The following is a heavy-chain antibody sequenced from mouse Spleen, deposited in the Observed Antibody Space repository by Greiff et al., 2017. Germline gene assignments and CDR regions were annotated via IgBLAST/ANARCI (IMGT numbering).Heavy chain of an antibody. D-gene: IGHD2-1*01. CDR1: GYTFTSYW. J-gene: IGHJ4*01. V-gene: IGHV1-64*01. CDR2: IHINSGRT. Sequence: QVQLQQPGAELVKPGASVKLSCKASGYTFTSYWMHWVKQRPGQGLEWIGMIHINSGRTNYNEKFKSKATLTVDKSSSTAYMQLSSLTSEDAAVYYCERDYGNYGDYAMGYWGQGTSVTVSS. CDR3: ERDYGNYGDYAMGY.